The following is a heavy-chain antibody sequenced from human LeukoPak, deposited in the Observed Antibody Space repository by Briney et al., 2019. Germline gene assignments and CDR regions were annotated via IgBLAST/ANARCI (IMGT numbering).Heavy chain of an antibody. CDR1: GYTFTSYG. D-gene: IGHD4-17*01. J-gene: IGHJ4*02. V-gene: IGHV1-18*04. CDR3: ARDLWMTTVTPFDY. CDR2: ISAYNGNT. Sequence: ASVKVSCKASGYTFTSYGISWVRQAPGQGLEWMGWISAYNGNTNYAQTLQGRVTMTTDTSTSTAYMELRSLRSDDTAVYYCARDLWMTTVTPFDYWGQGTLVTVSS.